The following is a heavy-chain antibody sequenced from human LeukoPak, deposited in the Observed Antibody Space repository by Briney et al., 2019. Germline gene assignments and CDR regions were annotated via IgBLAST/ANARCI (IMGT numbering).Heavy chain of an antibody. D-gene: IGHD3-22*01. CDR3: ASQDYYDSSGYYD. Sequence: PSETLSLTCAVYGGSFSGYYWSWIRQPPGKGLEWIGEINHSGSTNYNPSLKSRVTISVDTSKNQFSLKLSSVTAADTAVYYCASQDYYDSSGYYDWGQGTLVTVSS. CDR2: INHSGST. J-gene: IGHJ4*02. V-gene: IGHV4-34*01. CDR1: GGSFSGYY.